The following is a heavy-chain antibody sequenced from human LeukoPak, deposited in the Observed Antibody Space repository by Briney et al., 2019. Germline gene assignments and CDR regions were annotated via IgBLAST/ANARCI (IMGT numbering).Heavy chain of an antibody. CDR2: ISCDGSNK. V-gene: IGHV3-30-3*01. CDR3: ARDKPAAMALDY. D-gene: IGHD2-2*01. J-gene: IGHJ4*02. CDR1: GFTFSSYA. Sequence: TGGSLRLSCAAPGFTFSSYAMHWVRQVPGKGLEWVAAISCDGSNKYYADSVKGRFTISRDNSKNTLYLQMNSLRAEDTAVYYCARDKPAAMALDYWGQGTLATVSS.